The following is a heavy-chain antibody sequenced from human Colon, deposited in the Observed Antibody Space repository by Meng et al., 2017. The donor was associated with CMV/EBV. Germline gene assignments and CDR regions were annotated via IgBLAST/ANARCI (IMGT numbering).Heavy chain of an antibody. D-gene: IGHD3-16*01. CDR2: VSRDGGST. CDR1: GFTFSNYV. J-gene: IGHJ4*02. V-gene: IGHV3-23*01. CDR3: ANGATSYFES. Sequence: LSCAASGFTFSNYVIRWVRQAPGKGLEWVSTVSRDGGSTYYADSMRGRLTISRDNSKNTASLLMSNLRVEDTAMYYCANGATSYFESWGQGTLVTVSS.